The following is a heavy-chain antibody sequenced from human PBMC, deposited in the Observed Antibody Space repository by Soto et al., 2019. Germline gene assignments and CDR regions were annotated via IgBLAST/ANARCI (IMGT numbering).Heavy chain of an antibody. V-gene: IGHV3-15*01. CDR1: GFTFSNAW. Sequence: GGSLRLSCAASGFTFSNAWMSWVRQAPGKGLEWVGRIKSKTDGGTTDYAAPVKGRFTISRDDSKNTLYLQMNSLKTEDTAVYYCARTNGAYSNYFDYWGQGTLVTVSS. D-gene: IGHD2-8*01. J-gene: IGHJ4*02. CDR3: ARTNGAYSNYFDY. CDR2: IKSKTDGGTT.